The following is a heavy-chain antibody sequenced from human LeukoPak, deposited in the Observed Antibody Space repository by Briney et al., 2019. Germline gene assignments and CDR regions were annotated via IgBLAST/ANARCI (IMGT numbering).Heavy chain of an antibody. CDR3: AKDKSYSGIHNWFDS. CDR2: ISASGRST. Sequence: GGSLRLSCAASGFSFSDYAMSWVGQAPGKGLEWVSAISASGRSTYYADSVKGRFTISRDNSNNTLHVQMNTLRVEDTAVYYCAKDKSYSGIHNWFDSWGQGTLVTVSS. V-gene: IGHV3-23*01. D-gene: IGHD1-26*01. CDR1: GFSFSDYA. J-gene: IGHJ5*01.